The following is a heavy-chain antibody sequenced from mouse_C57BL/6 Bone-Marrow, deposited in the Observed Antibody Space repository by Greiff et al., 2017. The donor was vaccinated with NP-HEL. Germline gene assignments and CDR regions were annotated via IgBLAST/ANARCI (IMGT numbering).Heavy chain of an antibody. CDR2: ISGGGGNT. CDR3: ARQGYYSKFAY. J-gene: IGHJ3*01. V-gene: IGHV5-9*01. Sequence: EVKLVESGGGLVKPGGSLKLSCAASGFTFSSYTMSWVRQTPEKRLEWVATISGGGGNTYYPDSVKGRFTISRDNAKNTLYLQMSSLRSEDTALYYCARQGYYSKFAYWGQGTLVTVSA. D-gene: IGHD2-5*01. CDR1: GFTFSSYT.